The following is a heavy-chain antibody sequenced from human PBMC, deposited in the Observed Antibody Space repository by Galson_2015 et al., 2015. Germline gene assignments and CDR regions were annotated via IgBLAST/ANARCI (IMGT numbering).Heavy chain of an antibody. V-gene: IGHV3-33*01. Sequence: SLRLSCAASGFIFSSYGMHWLRQAPGKGLEWVAVIWYDGSNKYYADSVKGRFTISRDNSKNALYLQMNSLRAEDTAVYYCARESVSKFDYWGQGTLDTVSS. CDR1: GFIFSSYG. D-gene: IGHD5/OR15-5a*01. CDR3: ARESVSKFDY. CDR2: IWYDGSNK. J-gene: IGHJ4*02.